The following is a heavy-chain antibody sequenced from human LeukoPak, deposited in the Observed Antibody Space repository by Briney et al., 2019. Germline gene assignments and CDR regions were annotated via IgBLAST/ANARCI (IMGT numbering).Heavy chain of an antibody. CDR1: GYTFTSYY. V-gene: IGHV1-18*04. Sequence: ASVKVSWKASGYTFTSYYMHWVRQAPGQGLEWMGWISAYNGNTNYAQKLQGRVTMTTDTSTSTAYMELRSLRSDDTAVYYCARDRGDIVVVVAATLRFDPWGQGTLVTVSS. CDR3: ARDRGDIVVVVAATLRFDP. D-gene: IGHD2-15*01. J-gene: IGHJ5*02. CDR2: ISAYNGNT.